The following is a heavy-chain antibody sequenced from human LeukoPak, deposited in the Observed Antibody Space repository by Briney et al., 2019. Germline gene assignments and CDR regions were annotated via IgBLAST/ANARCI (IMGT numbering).Heavy chain of an antibody. CDR1: GGSISSYY. V-gene: IGHV4-4*07. Sequence: SETLSLTCTVSGGSISSYYWSWIRQPPGKGLEWIGRIYTSGSTNYNPSLKSRVTMSVDTSKNQFSLKLSSVTAADTAVYYCARDRGLTTVTTLDYWGQGTLVTVSS. CDR3: ARDRGLTTVTTLDY. J-gene: IGHJ4*02. D-gene: IGHD4-17*01. CDR2: IYTSGST.